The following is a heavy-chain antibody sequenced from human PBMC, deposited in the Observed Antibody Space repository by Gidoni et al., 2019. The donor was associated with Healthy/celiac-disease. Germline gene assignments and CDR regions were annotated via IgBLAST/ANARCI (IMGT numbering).Heavy chain of an antibody. Sequence: EVQLVESGGGLIQPGGSLRLSCAASGFTVSRNYMSWVRQAPGKGLEWVSVIYSGGSTYYADSVKGRFTISRDNSKNTLYLQMNSLRAEDTAVYYCATDCSGGSCPHAFDIWGQGTMVTVSS. CDR3: ATDCSGGSCPHAFDI. CDR1: GFTVSRNY. V-gene: IGHV3-53*01. CDR2: IYSGGST. D-gene: IGHD2-15*01. J-gene: IGHJ3*02.